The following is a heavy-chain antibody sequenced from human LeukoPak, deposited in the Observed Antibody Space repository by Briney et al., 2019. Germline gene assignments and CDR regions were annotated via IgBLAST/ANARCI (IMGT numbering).Heavy chain of an antibody. Sequence: GGSLRLSCAASGFTFSSYWMSWVRQAPGKGLEWVANIKQDGSEKYYVDSVKGRFTISRDNAKNSLYLQMNSLRAEDTAVYYCARGFEYYDFWSGYSDYWGQGTLVTVSS. CDR3: ARGFEYYDFWSGYSDY. CDR1: GFTFSSYW. CDR2: IKQDGSEK. J-gene: IGHJ4*02. D-gene: IGHD3-3*01. V-gene: IGHV3-7*01.